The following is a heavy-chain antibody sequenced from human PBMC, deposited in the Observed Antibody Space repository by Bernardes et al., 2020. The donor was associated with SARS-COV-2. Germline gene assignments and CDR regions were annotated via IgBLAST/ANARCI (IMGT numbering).Heavy chain of an antibody. CDR3: AKDLFWWSAADF. Sequence: GGSLRLSCAASGFTFSDFSMSWVRQAPGKGLQWVSSISDDVDYTYYADSMKGRFTISRDNAKKSLFLQMNSLRGEDTAVYYCAKDLFWWSAADFWGQGTVVTVSS. CDR1: GFTFSDFS. J-gene: IGHJ4*02. D-gene: IGHD2-21*01. CDR2: ISDDVDYT. V-gene: IGHV3-21*04.